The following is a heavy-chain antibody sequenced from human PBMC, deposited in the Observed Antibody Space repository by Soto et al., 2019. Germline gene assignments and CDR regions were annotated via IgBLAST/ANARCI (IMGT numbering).Heavy chain of an antibody. V-gene: IGHV4-39*01. D-gene: IGHD1-1*01. CDR3: ARRGLNDLFAP. CDR2: IFYTGST. J-gene: IGHJ5*02. Sequence: SETLSLTCTVSGGPINISGYYWGWLRQPPGKGLEWIGSIFYTGSTYYNPSVKSRVSMSVDTSKNQFSLKLSSVTAADTAVYYCARRGLNDLFAPWGQGTLVTVSS. CDR1: GGPINISGYY.